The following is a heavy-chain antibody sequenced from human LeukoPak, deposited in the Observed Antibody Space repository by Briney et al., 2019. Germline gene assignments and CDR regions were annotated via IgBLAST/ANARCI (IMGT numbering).Heavy chain of an antibody. CDR2: INRNGGTT. V-gene: IGHV3-20*04. CDR3: ASEGSSSSKATLFDY. CDR1: GFTFDDYG. J-gene: IGHJ4*02. D-gene: IGHD6-6*01. Sequence: GGSLRLSCAGSGFTFDDYGMSWVRQAPGKGLEWVSGINRNGGTTGYADSVRGRFTISRDNAKNSLYLQMNSLRAEDTAVYYCASEGSSSSKATLFDYWGQGTLVTVSS.